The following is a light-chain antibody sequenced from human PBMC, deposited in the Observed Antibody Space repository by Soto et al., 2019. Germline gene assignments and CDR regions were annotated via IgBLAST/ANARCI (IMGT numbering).Light chain of an antibody. CDR3: CSYAGSYPWV. CDR1: SSDVGGYNY. Sequence: QSVLTQPRSVSGSPGQSVTISCTGTSSDVGGYNYVSWYQQHPGKAPKLMIYDVSKRPSEVPDRFSGSTSANTTSLTISVLQAEDEAAYYCCSYAGSYPWVFGGGPKLTVL. V-gene: IGLV2-11*01. CDR2: DVS. J-gene: IGLJ3*02.